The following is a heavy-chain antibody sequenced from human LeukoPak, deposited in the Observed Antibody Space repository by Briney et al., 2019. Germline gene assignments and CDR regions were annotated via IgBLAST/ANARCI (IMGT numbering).Heavy chain of an antibody. V-gene: IGHV3-43*02. Sequence: GGSLRLSCAASGFTFDDYDMQWVRQAPGKGLEGVSLISGDGGSKYYAESVKGGFTIYRDNRKNSLYLQMNSLRTEDTALYYCAKGVGYSSGLYMDYYYMDVWGKGTAVTVSS. D-gene: IGHD6-19*01. J-gene: IGHJ6*03. CDR2: ISGDGGSK. CDR3: AKGVGYSSGLYMDYYYMDV. CDR1: GFTFDDYD.